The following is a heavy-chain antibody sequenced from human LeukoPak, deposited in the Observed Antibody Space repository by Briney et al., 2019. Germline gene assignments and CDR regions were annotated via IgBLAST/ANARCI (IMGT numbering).Heavy chain of an antibody. CDR2: ISSSSSTI. D-gene: IGHD1-14*01. V-gene: IGHV3-48*01. Sequence: GGSLRLSCAASGFPFSTYSMNWVGQSPGKGLEWLSYISSSSSTIYYADSVKGRFTISRDNAKNSLYLQMNSLRAEDTAVYYCATQTVAGGYWGQGTLVTVSS. CDR1: GFPFSTYS. J-gene: IGHJ4*02. CDR3: ATQTVAGGY.